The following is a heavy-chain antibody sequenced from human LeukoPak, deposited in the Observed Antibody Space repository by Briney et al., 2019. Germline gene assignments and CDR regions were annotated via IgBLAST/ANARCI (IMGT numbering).Heavy chain of an antibody. D-gene: IGHD3-10*01. Sequence: PSETLSLTCTVSGGSISSYYWSWIRQPPGKGLEWIGYIYYSGSTNYNPSLKSRVTISVDTSKNQFSLKLSSVTAADTAVYYCARDRRDYGSLFDYWGQGTLVTVSS. J-gene: IGHJ4*02. CDR1: GGSISSYY. V-gene: IGHV4-59*12. CDR2: IYYSGST. CDR3: ARDRRDYGSLFDY.